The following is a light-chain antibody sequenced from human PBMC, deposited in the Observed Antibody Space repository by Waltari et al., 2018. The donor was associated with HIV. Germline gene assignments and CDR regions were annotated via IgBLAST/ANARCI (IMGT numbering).Light chain of an antibody. CDR1: RTNIGSNT. CDR3: AAWDDSLGAHYV. Sequence: QSILTQPPSASGTPGQRVTVSCSGSRTNIGSNTVNWYQQLPGTAPKLLIYSNHQLPSGVPDRFSGSKSGTSASLAISGLQSDDEADYYCAAWDDSLGAHYVFGTGTKVTVL. CDR2: SNH. V-gene: IGLV1-44*01. J-gene: IGLJ1*01.